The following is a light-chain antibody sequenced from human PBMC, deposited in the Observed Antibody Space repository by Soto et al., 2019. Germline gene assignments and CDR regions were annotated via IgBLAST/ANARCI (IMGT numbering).Light chain of an antibody. V-gene: IGKV1-39*01. Sequence: DIQMTQFPSSLSASVGDRVTITCRASQGVSDYLLWYQQRLGRAPRLLIYSASSFVSGVPSRFSDSRSGTNFSLTISRLQPEDFATYYCQQSYRTPHTLGQGTKLETK. CDR1: QGVSDY. J-gene: IGKJ2*01. CDR2: SAS. CDR3: QQSYRTPHT.